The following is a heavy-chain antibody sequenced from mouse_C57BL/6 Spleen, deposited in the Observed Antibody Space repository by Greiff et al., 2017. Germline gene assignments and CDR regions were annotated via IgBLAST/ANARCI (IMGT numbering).Heavy chain of an antibody. Sequence: QVQLQQPGAELVKPGASVKLSCKASGYTFTSYWMHWVKQRPGQGLEWIGMIHPNSGSTNYKEKFKSKATLTVDKSSSTAYMQLSSLTSEDSAVYYCARGDSLFAYWGQGTLVTVSA. D-gene: IGHD6-1*01. J-gene: IGHJ3*01. CDR1: GYTFTSYW. V-gene: IGHV1-64*01. CDR3: ARGDSLFAY. CDR2: IHPNSGST.